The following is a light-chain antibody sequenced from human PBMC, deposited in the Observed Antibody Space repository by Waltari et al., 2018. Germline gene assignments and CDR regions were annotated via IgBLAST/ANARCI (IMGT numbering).Light chain of an antibody. V-gene: IGKV1-27*01. CDR3: QKYDSAPYT. CDR1: QGINNY. CDR2: AAS. J-gene: IGKJ2*01. Sequence: DIQMTQSPPSLSSSVRDRVTITCRASQGINNYLAWYQQKPGERPELLIYAASTLQSGVPSRFSGSGSGTDFSLTISSLQPEDVATYYCQKYDSAPYTFGQGTKLEI.